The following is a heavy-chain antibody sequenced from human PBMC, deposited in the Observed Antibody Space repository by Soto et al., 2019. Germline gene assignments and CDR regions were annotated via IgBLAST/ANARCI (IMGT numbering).Heavy chain of an antibody. Sequence: AASVKVSCKASGYTFTNYAIHWVRQAPGQRLEWMGWINAGSGNTKYSQNFQGRVTITRDTSASTAYMELSSLRSEDTAIYYCTRGPFWTGSPTYFFDSWSQGTLVTVSS. D-gene: IGHD3-3*01. CDR2: INAGSGNT. J-gene: IGHJ4*02. CDR3: TRGPFWTGSPTYFFDS. CDR1: GYTFTNYA. V-gene: IGHV1-3*01.